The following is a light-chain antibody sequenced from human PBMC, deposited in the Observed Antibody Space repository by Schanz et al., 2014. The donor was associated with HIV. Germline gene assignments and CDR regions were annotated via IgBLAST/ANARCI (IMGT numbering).Light chain of an antibody. Sequence: DIQMPQSPSTLSASVGDRVSITCRSSQYISSGLAWYQQKPGKAPNLLIYEASTLETGVPSRFSGSGFGTEFTLVISSLQPEDFATYYCQQYNDDVYTFGQGTKLEIK. CDR3: QQYNDDVYT. CDR1: QYISSG. CDR2: EAS. V-gene: IGKV1-5*03. J-gene: IGKJ2*01.